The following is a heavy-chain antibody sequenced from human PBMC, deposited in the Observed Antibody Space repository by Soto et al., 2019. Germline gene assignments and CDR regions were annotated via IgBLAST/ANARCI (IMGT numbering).Heavy chain of an antibody. CDR1: GFTFSNYA. V-gene: IGHV3-23*01. J-gene: IGHJ4*02. Sequence: DVHLLDSGGGLVQPGGSLRLSCAASGFTFSNYAMTWVRQAPGKGLEWVSGVCGNCVSTYYADSVKGRFTISIDNSKDRLYLQMKSLTAEDTAIDYCGKTLSNRIGVAVFDCWGQGSLVTVSS. CDR3: GKTLSNRIGVAVFDC. D-gene: IGHD6-19*01. CDR2: VCGNCVST.